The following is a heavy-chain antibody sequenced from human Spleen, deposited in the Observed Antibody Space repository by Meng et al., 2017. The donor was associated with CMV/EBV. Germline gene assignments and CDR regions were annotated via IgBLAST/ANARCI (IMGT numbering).Heavy chain of an antibody. Sequence: GESLKISCAASGFTFSSYAMHWVRQAPGKGLEWVAVISYDGSNKYYADSVKGRFTISRDNSKNTLYLQMNSLRAEDTAVYYCARDGSGNYYLDYWGQGTLVTVSS. V-gene: IGHV3-30-3*01. CDR1: GFTFSSYA. CDR2: ISYDGSNK. J-gene: IGHJ4*02. D-gene: IGHD3-10*01. CDR3: ARDGSGNYYLDY.